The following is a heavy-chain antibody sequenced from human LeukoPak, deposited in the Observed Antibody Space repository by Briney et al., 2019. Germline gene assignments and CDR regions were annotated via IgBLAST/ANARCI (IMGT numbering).Heavy chain of an antibody. J-gene: IGHJ5*02. CDR3: AREWIVEQNWFDP. Sequence: ASVKVSCKASGGTFSSYAISWVRQAPGQGLEWMGRIIPILGRANYAQKFQGRVTITADKSTSTAYMELSSLRSEDTAVYYCAREWIVEQNWFDPWGQGTLVTVSS. V-gene: IGHV1-69*04. D-gene: IGHD3-22*01. CDR2: IIPILGRA. CDR1: GGTFSSYA.